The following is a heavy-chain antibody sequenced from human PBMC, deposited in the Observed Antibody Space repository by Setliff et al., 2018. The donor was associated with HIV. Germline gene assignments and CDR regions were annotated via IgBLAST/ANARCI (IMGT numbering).Heavy chain of an antibody. V-gene: IGHV1-69*05. Sequence: SVKVSCKASGGTFSSYAFSWVRQAPGQGLEWMGVVIPIFSTTNYAQKFQGRVTITTDESTDTAYMELSSLRSEDTAVYYCARGFPGGNLVRGLIVNYFDYWGQGTLVTVSS. CDR2: VIPIFSTT. CDR3: ARGFPGGNLVRGLIVNYFDY. CDR1: GGTFSSYA. J-gene: IGHJ4*02. D-gene: IGHD3-10*01.